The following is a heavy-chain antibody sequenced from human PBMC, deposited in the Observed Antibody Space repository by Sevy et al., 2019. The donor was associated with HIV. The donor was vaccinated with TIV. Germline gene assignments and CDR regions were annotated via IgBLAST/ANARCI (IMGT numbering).Heavy chain of an antibody. D-gene: IGHD3-10*01. J-gene: IGHJ6*02. V-gene: IGHV3-48*01. CDR3: ARVPSTGRYGMDV. Sequence: GGSLRLSCAASGFTFSSYSMNWVRQAPGKGLEWVSYISSSSSTIYYADSVKGRITISRDNAKNSLYLQMSSLRADDTPLYYCARVPSTGRYGMDVWGQGTTVTVSS. CDR2: ISSSSSTI. CDR1: GFTFSSYS.